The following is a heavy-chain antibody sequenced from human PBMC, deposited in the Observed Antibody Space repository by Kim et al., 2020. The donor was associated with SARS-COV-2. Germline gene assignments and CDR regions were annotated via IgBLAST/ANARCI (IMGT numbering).Heavy chain of an antibody. D-gene: IGHD3-10*01. J-gene: IGHJ6*02. CDR1: GDSVSSNTAA. Sequence: SQTLSLTCAISGDSVSSNTAAWHLIRQSPSRGLEWLGRTYYRSKWSNDYAISVKSRVTINPDTARNQFSLQLNSVTPEDTAVYYCARRGALYGMDVWGQGTTVTVSS. CDR3: ARRGALYGMDV. CDR2: TYYRSKWSN. V-gene: IGHV6-1*01.